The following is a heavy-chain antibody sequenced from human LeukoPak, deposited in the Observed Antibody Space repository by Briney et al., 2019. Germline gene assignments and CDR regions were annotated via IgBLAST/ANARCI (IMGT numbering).Heavy chain of an antibody. Sequence: ASVKVSCKASGNTFITYYMHWVRQAPGQGLEWMGIINPNGGSTSYAQKFQGRVTMTRDMSTSTVYMELSSLRSEDTAVYYCTRGARRSASGDYFDYWGQGTLVTVSS. D-gene: IGHD6-25*01. CDR3: TRGARRSASGDYFDY. CDR1: GNTFITYY. J-gene: IGHJ4*02. CDR2: INPNGGST. V-gene: IGHV1-46*01.